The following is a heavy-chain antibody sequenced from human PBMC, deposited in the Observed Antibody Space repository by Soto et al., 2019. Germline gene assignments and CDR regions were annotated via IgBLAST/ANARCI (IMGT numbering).Heavy chain of an antibody. Sequence: QITLKESGPTLVKPTQTLTLTCTFSGFSLSTNGVGVGWIRQPPGKALEWLALIYWDDSKEYSPSLRSRLTTTQDPSKNRGVLKLTNMDPVDTAQSSRAHKGGGDRILDFWGQGTLVTVSS. V-gene: IGHV2-5*02. CDR3: AHKGGGDRILDF. CDR1: GFSLSTNGVG. CDR2: IYWDDSK. J-gene: IGHJ4*02. D-gene: IGHD3-16*01.